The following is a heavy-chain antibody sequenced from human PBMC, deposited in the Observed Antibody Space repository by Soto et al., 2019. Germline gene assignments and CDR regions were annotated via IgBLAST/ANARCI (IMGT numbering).Heavy chain of an antibody. CDR1: GASVTSTVYY. J-gene: IGHJ4*02. CDR2: ILHNGNA. V-gene: IGHV4-30-4*01. CDR3: ARVSAVSAEYYFDY. D-gene: IGHD6-19*01. Sequence: QVQLRESGPGLMRPSQTLSLTCTVSGASVTSTVYYWTWIRQSPGKGLESLGYILHNGNADYSPSLETRLSISLDSSKNQFSLKVNSVSAADTAIYFCARVSAVSAEYYFDYWGQGALVTVSS.